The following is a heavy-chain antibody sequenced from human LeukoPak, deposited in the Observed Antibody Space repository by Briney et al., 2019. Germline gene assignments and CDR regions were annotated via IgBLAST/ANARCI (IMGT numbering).Heavy chain of an antibody. Sequence: GGSLRLSCAASGFTFSSYEMNWVRQAPGKGLEWVSYISSSGSTIYYADSVKGRFTISRDNAKYSLYLQMNSLRAEDTAVYYCARDWKVRGVIIPFDYWGQGTLVTVFS. V-gene: IGHV3-48*03. CDR2: ISSSGSTI. CDR3: ARDWKVRGVIIPFDY. D-gene: IGHD3-10*01. CDR1: GFTFSSYE. J-gene: IGHJ4*02.